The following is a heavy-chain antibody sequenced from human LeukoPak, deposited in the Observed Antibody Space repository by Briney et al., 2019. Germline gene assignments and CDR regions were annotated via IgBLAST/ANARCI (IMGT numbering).Heavy chain of an antibody. CDR1: GFTVSSNY. V-gene: IGHV3-66*01. CDR2: IYSGGST. D-gene: IGHD1-26*01. CDR3: ARDLQVGATSPFDY. Sequence: PGGSLRLSCAASGFTVSSNYMSWVRQAPGKGLEWVSVIYSGGSTYYADSVKGRFTIPRDNSKNTLYLQMNSLRAEDTAVYYCARDLQVGATSPFDYWGQGTLVTVSS. J-gene: IGHJ4*02.